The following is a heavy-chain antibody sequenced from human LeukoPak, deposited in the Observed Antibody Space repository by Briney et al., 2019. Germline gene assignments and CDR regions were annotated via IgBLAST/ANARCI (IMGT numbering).Heavy chain of an antibody. CDR2: IYYSGST. Sequence: SETLSLTCTVSGGSISSYYWGWIRQSPGKGLEWIGYIYYSGSTNYNPSLKSRVAISVDTSKNQFSLKLSSVTAADTAVYYCARLGPGGWYFDYWGQGTLVTVSS. J-gene: IGHJ4*02. V-gene: IGHV4-59*01. CDR3: ARLGPGGWYFDY. CDR1: GGSISSYY. D-gene: IGHD6-19*01.